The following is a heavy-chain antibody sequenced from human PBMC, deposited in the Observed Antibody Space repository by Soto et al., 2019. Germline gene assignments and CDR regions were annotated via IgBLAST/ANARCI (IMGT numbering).Heavy chain of an antibody. D-gene: IGHD6-6*01. CDR1: GGSISSSSYY. CDR2: IYYSGST. J-gene: IGHJ5*02. Sequence: QLQLQESGPGLVKPSETLSLTCIVSGGSISSSSYYWGWIRQPPGKGLEWIGSIYYSGSTYYNPSLKSRVTISVDTSKNQFSLKLRPVPAGDTAVFYCASHRARTWFGPGGEGPLVTVYS. V-gene: IGHV4-39*01. CDR3: ASHRARTWFGP.